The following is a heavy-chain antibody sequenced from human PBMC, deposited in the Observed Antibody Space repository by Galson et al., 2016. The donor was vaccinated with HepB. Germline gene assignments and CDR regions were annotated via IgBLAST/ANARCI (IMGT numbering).Heavy chain of an antibody. Sequence: QSGAEVKKPGESLRISCKGSGYSFTNYWITWVRQMPGKGLEWMGTIDPSDSYTNYSPSFKGHVTISADKSISTAYLQWSSLKASDTAMYYCARRSGVAATDYYYYYMDVWGKGTTVTVSS. CDR3: ARRSGVAATDYYYYYMDV. V-gene: IGHV5-10-1*01. CDR2: IDPSDSYT. D-gene: IGHD2-15*01. J-gene: IGHJ6*03. CDR1: GYSFTNYW.